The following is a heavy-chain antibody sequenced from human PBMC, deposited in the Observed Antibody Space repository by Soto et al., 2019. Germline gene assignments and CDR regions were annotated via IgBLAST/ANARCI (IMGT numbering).Heavy chain of an antibody. J-gene: IGHJ4*02. V-gene: IGHV4-39*07. D-gene: IGHD5-18*01. CDR3: ARDGGFVDTAMVTPGDY. CDR2: IYYSGST. Sequence: SETLSLTCTVSGGSISSSSYYWGWIRQPPGKGLEWIGSIYYSGSTYYNPSLKSRVTISVDTSKNQFSLKLSSVTAADTAVYYCARDGGFVDTAMVTPGDYWGQGTLVTVSS. CDR1: GGSISSSSYY.